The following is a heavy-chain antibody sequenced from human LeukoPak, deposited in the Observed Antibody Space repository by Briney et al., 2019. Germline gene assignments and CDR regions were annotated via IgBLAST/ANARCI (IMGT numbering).Heavy chain of an antibody. Sequence: SETLSLTCAVYGGSFSGYYWSWIRQPPGKGLEWIGEINHSGSTNYNPSLKSRVTISVDTSKNQFSLKLSSVTAADTAVYYCARRRDTYYDILTGYGHTFFDYWGQGTLVTVSS. D-gene: IGHD3-9*01. CDR3: ARRRDTYYDILTGYGHTFFDY. V-gene: IGHV4-34*01. CDR1: GGSFSGYY. J-gene: IGHJ4*02. CDR2: INHSGST.